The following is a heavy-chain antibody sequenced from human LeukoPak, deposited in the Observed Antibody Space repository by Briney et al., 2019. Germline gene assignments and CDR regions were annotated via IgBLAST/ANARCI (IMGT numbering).Heavy chain of an antibody. CDR2: IIPIFGTA. CDR1: GGTFSSYA. CDR3: ASQNTMVRGVIMRSNWFDP. Sequence: GASVKVSCKASGGTFSSYAISWVRQAPGQGLEWMGGIIPIFGTANYAQKFQGRVTITADKSTSTAYMGLSSLRSEDTAVYYCASQNTMVRGVIMRSNWFDPWGQGTLVTVSS. D-gene: IGHD3-10*01. J-gene: IGHJ5*02. V-gene: IGHV1-69*06.